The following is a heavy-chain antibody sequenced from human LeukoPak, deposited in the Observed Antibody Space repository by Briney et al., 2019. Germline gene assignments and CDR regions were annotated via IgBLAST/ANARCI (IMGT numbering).Heavy chain of an antibody. CDR3: AKLDIVVVVAATHDY. J-gene: IGHJ4*02. CDR2: ISGNGGST. D-gene: IGHD2-15*01. V-gene: IGHV3-23*01. CDR1: GFTFSSYA. Sequence: GGSLRLSCAASGFTFSSYAMSWVRQAPGKGLEWVSAISGNGGSTYYADSVKGRFTISRDNSKNTLYLQVNSLRAEDTAVYYCAKLDIVVVVAATHDYWGQGTLVTVSS.